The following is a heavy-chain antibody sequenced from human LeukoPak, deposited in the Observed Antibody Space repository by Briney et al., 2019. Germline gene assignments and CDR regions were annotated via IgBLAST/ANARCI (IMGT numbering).Heavy chain of an antibody. CDR2: IYSGGST. J-gene: IGHJ4*02. V-gene: IGHV3-66*01. Sequence: GGSLRLSCAASGFTFSNAWMNWVRQAPGKGLEWVSVIYSGGSTYYADSVKGRFTIPRDNSKNTLYLQMNSLRAEDTAVYYCARDGGAEYCSGGSCYAPNTPYWGQGTLVTVSS. CDR3: ARDGGAEYCSGGSCYAPNTPY. D-gene: IGHD2-15*01. CDR1: GFTFSNAW.